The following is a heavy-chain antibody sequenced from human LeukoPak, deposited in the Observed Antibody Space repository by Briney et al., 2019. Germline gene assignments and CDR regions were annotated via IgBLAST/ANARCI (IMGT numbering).Heavy chain of an antibody. CDR1: GGTFTNYA. J-gene: IGHJ4*02. CDR3: ASQDASIYSESSTSPTYSD. D-gene: IGHD3-22*01. V-gene: IGHV1-69*05. Sequence: GASVKVSCKASGGTFTNYAFNWVRQAPGRGLEWMGRIIPIFDSAHYAQRFQGRITITTDESSTTAYMTLSSLTSDDTAVYYCASQDASIYSESSTSPTYSDWGQGTLVTVSS. CDR2: IIPIFDSA.